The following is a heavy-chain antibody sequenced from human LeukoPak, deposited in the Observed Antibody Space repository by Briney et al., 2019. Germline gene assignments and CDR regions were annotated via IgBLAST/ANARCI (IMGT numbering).Heavy chain of an antibody. D-gene: IGHD3-22*01. Sequence: SGPALMNSTQTLTLTCTCSGSSLTTSATCVSWIRQPPGMALEWLARIDGDEDKYYSTSLKTRLTISKDTSKNQVVLTVTNVDPVDTATYYCARTHYDSSASYGPHYFDHWGQGTLVTVSS. CDR1: GSSLTTSATC. CDR3: ARTHYDSSASYGPHYFDH. V-gene: IGHV2-70*11. J-gene: IGHJ4*02. CDR2: IDGDEDK.